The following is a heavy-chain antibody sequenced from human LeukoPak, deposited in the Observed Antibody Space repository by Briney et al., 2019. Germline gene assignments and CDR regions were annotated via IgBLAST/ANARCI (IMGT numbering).Heavy chain of an antibody. Sequence: SETLSLTCTVSGGSISSYYWSWIRQPPGKGLEWNGYIDYSGSTNYNPSLKSRVTISVDTSKNQFSLKLSSVTAADTAVYYCARGRYYYDSSGPMYYFDYWGQGTLVTVSS. CDR2: IDYSGST. D-gene: IGHD3-22*01. CDR3: ARGRYYYDSSGPMYYFDY. J-gene: IGHJ4*02. V-gene: IGHV4-59*01. CDR1: GGSISSYY.